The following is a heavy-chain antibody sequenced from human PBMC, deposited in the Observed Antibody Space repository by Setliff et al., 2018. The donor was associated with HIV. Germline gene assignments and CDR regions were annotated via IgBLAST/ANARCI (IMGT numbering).Heavy chain of an antibody. V-gene: IGHV3-74*01. CDR2: INSDGSST. D-gene: IGHD1-1*01. CDR1: GFTFSSYW. J-gene: IGHJ4*02. Sequence: PGGSLRLSCAASGFTFSSYWMHWVRQAPGKGLVWVSRINSDGSSTSYADSVKGRFTISRDNAKNSLYLQINSLSAEDTAVYYCAREAYRLPWIDNWGQGTLVTVSS. CDR3: AREAYRLPWIDN.